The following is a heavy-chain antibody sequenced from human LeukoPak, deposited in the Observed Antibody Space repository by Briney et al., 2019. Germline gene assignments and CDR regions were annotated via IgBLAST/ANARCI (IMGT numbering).Heavy chain of an antibody. CDR3: ASMSGYRDY. CDR1: GGSISSGSFY. J-gene: IGHJ4*02. D-gene: IGHD3-3*01. V-gene: IGHV4-61*02. CDR2: IYTSGST. Sequence: KPSQTLSLTCTVSGGSISSGSFYWSWIRQPAGKGLEWIGRIYTSGSTNYNPSLKSRVTISVDTSKNQFSLKLSSVTAADTAVYYCASMSGYRDYWGQGTLVTVSS.